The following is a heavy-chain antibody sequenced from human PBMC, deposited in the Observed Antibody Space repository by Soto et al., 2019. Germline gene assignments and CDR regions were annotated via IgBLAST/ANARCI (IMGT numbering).Heavy chain of an antibody. D-gene: IGHD2-2*01. Sequence: PSETLSLTCTVPGGSISSGGYYWSWIRQHPGKGLEWIGYIYYSGSTYYNPSLKSRVTISVDTSKNQFSLKLSSVTAADTAVYYCARDPRYCSSTSCSSLVWGQGTLVTVSS. J-gene: IGHJ4*02. CDR1: GGSISSGGYY. CDR3: ARDPRYCSSTSCSSLV. CDR2: IYYSGST. V-gene: IGHV4-31*03.